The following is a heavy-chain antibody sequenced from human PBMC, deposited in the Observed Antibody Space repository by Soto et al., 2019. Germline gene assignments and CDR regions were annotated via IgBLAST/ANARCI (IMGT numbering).Heavy chain of an antibody. CDR2: ISAYNGNT. CDR3: ARGGYCSSTSCYEGIAAAGPGDY. CDR1: GYTFTSYG. V-gene: IGHV1-18*04. J-gene: IGHJ4*02. D-gene: IGHD2-2*01. Sequence: QVQLVQSGAEVKKPGASVKVSCKASGYTFTSYGISWVRQAPGQGVEWMGWISAYNGNTNYAQKLQGRVTMTTDTSTSSAYMELRSLRSDDTAVYYGARGGYCSSTSCYEGIAAAGPGDYWGQGTLVTVSS.